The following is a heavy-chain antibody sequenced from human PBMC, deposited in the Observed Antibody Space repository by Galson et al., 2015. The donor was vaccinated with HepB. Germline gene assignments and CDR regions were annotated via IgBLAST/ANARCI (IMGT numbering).Heavy chain of an antibody. CDR2: ISSSSSYA. D-gene: IGHD3-3*01. V-gene: IGHV3-11*06. J-gene: IGHJ6*02. CDR1: GFTFSDYY. CDR3: AREATIFGVDMNYGMDV. Sequence: SLRLSCAASGFTFSDYYMSWIRQAPGKGLEWVSYISSSSSYANYADSVKGRFTISRDNAKNSLYLQMNSLRAEDTAVYYCAREATIFGVDMNYGMDVWGQGATVTVSS.